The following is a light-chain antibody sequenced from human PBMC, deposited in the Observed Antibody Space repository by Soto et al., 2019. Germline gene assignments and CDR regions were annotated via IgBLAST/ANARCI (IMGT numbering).Light chain of an antibody. CDR2: GAS. CDR3: RQYGSSPPYT. CDR1: QSVSSNY. V-gene: IGKV3-20*01. Sequence: EIVLTQSPGTLSLSPGERATLSCRASQSVSSNYLAWYQQKPGQAPRLLIYGASSRASDIPDRFSGSGSATDFTLTISRLEPEDFAVYYCRQYGSSPPYTCGQGTKLEIK. J-gene: IGKJ2*01.